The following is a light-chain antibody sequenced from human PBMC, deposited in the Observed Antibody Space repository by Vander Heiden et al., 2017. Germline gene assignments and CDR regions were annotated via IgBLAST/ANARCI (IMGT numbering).Light chain of an antibody. CDR1: QHIDSH. CDR2: DAS. J-gene: IGKJ4*01. V-gene: IGKV1-33*01. CDR3: QQFDTLPFT. Sequence: DIQMTQSPPSLSASVGDRVTITCQASQHIDSHLNWYQQKPGKAPNVLVYDASNLEAGVPSRFSGSGSGKEFILTISSLQPEDVATYHCQQFDTLPFTFGGGTKVDIK.